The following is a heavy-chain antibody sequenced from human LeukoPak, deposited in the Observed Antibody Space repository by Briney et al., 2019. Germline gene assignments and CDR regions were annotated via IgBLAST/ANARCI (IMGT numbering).Heavy chain of an antibody. J-gene: IGHJ6*02. CDR3: ARTLPSYYYGSGSYYSSYYYGMDV. D-gene: IGHD3-10*01. Sequence: ASVKVSCKASGYTFTSYGISWVRQAPGQGLEWMGWISAYNGNTNYAQKLQGRVTMTTDTSTSTAYMELRSLRSDDTAVYYCARTLPSYYYGSGSYYSSYYYGMDVWGQGTTVTVSS. V-gene: IGHV1-18*01. CDR2: ISAYNGNT. CDR1: GYTFTSYG.